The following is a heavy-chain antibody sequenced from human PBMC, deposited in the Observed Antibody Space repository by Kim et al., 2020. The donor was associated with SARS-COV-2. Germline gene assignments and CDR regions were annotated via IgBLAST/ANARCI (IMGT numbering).Heavy chain of an antibody. CDR1: GGSISSSSYY. Sequence: SETLCLTCTVSGGSISSSSYYWGWIRQPPGKGLEWIGSIYYSGSTYYNPSLKSRVTISVDTSKNQFSLKLSSVTAADTAVYYCARRIAAAGTPYYYYYG. J-gene: IGHJ6*01. CDR2: IYYSGST. CDR3: ARRIAAAGTPYYYYYG. V-gene: IGHV4-39*01. D-gene: IGHD6-13*01.